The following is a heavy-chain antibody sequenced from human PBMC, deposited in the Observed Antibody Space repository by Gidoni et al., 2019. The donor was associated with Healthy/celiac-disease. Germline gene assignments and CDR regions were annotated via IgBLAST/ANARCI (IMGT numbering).Heavy chain of an antibody. D-gene: IGHD4-17*01. CDR3: AREGGMTTVTPGAFDI. CDR2: IYSGGST. J-gene: IGHJ3*02. V-gene: IGHV3-53*04. CDR1: GFTVSSTY. Sequence: EVQLVESGGGLVQPGGSLRLSCAATGFTVSSTYMSWVRQAPGKGLEWVSVIYSGGSTYYADSVKGRFTISRHNSKNTLYLQMNSLRAEDTAVYYCAREGGMTTVTPGAFDIWGQGTMVTVSS.